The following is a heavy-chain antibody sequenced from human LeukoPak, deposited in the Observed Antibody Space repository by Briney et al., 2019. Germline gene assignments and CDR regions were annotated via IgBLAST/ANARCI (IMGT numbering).Heavy chain of an antibody. Sequence: GGSLRLSCAASGFTFSSYAMHWVRQAPGKGLEYVSAISSNGGSTYYANSVKGRFTISRDNSKNTLYLQMGGLRAEDMAVYYCAREVGGAFDIWGQGTMVTVPS. J-gene: IGHJ3*02. CDR3: AREVGGAFDI. CDR1: GFTFSSYA. CDR2: ISSNGGST. V-gene: IGHV3-64*01.